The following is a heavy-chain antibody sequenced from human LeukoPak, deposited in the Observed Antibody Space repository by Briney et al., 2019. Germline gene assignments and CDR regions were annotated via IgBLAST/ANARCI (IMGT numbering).Heavy chain of an antibody. CDR1: GGSISSGSYY. CDR2: IYTSGST. Sequence: SETLSLTCTVSGGSISSGSYYWSWIRQPAGKGLEWIGRIYTSGSTNYDPSLKSRVTISVDTSKNQFSLKLSSVTAADTAVYYCARLNYGSGSSFDYWGQGTLVTVSS. J-gene: IGHJ4*02. V-gene: IGHV4-61*02. D-gene: IGHD3-10*01. CDR3: ARLNYGSGSSFDY.